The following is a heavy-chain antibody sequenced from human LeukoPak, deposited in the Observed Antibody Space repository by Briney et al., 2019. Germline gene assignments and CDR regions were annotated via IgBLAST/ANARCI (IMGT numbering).Heavy chain of an antibody. J-gene: IGHJ6*03. Sequence: GGSLRLSCAASGFYFSGYSMNWVRQAPGKGLEWVSSINTGSTYMYYADSEKGRFTISRDNAKNSLHLQMYSLRAEDTAVYFCARVEATTGRNYHYYYMDVWGKGTTVTVSS. D-gene: IGHD1-1*01. CDR1: GFYFSGYS. CDR2: INTGSTYM. CDR3: ARVEATTGRNYHYYYMDV. V-gene: IGHV3-21*01.